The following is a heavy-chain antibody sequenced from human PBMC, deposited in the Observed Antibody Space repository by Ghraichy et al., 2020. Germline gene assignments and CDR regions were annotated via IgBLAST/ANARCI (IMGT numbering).Heavy chain of an antibody. CDR3: ARLLTANWYFDL. V-gene: IGHV5-51*01. J-gene: IGHJ2*01. Sequence: SLNISCKGSGYSFTSYWIGWVRQMPGKGLEWMGIIYPGDSDTRYSPSFQGQVTISADKSITTAYLQWSGLKASDTAMYYCARLLTANWYFDLWGRGTLVTVSS. CDR1: GYSFTSYW. D-gene: IGHD7-27*01. CDR2: IYPGDSDT.